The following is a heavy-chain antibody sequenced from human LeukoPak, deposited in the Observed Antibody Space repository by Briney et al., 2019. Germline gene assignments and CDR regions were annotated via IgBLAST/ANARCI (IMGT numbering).Heavy chain of an antibody. V-gene: IGHV4-39*01. CDR3: ARHATVTAFTFAS. D-gene: IGHD2-21*02. Sequence: PSETLSLTCTVSGTSISNSGYYWGWIRQPPGEGLEWIGSIFYSGNTYYNPSLKSRVTISVDTSKSQFSLRLNSVTAADTAVYYCARHATVTAFTFASWGQGTLVTVSS. CDR2: IFYSGNT. CDR1: GTSISNSGYY. J-gene: IGHJ4*02.